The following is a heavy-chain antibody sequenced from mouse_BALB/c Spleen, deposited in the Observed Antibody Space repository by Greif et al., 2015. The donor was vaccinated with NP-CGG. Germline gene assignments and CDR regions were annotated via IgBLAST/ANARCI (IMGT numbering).Heavy chain of an antibody. CDR1: GYSFTGYF. Sequence: VQLQQSGPELVKPGASVKISCKASGYSFTGYFMNWVMQSHGKSLEWIGRINPYNGDTFYNQKFKGKATLTVDKSSSTAHMELRSLASEDSAVYYCASLTTVNWDGFAYWGQGTLVTVSA. CDR3: ASLTTVNWDGFAY. D-gene: IGHD1-1*01. J-gene: IGHJ3*01. V-gene: IGHV1-20*02. CDR2: INPYNGDT.